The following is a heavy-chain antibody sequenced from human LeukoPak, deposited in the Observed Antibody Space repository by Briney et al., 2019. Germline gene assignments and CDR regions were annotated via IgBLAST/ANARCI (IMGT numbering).Heavy chain of an antibody. CDR1: GFTFSAYA. D-gene: IGHD6-19*01. CDR3: AREQSGTRGWYTVDY. Sequence: GGSLTLSCAVSGFTFSAYAITWLRQPPRQGLDGVSDIRGNSERTYYAHSVRGRFTISSDNSKDTVYLQISSLRVQDTAGYYCAREQSGTRGWYTVDYWGQGTLVAVPS. CDR2: IRGNSERT. V-gene: IGHV3-23*01. J-gene: IGHJ4*02.